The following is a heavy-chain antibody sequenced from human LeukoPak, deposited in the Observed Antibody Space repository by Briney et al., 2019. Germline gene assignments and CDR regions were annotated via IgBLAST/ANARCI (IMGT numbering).Heavy chain of an antibody. D-gene: IGHD2-21*02. CDR1: GFTFSSYS. V-gene: IGHV3-21*01. Sequence: PGGSLRLSCAASGFTFSSYSMNWVRQAPGKGLEWVSSISSSSSYIYYADSVKGRFTISRDNAKNSLYLQMNSLRAEDTAVYYCVRGLCGGDCYFDYFDYWGQGTLVTVSS. CDR2: ISSSSSYI. J-gene: IGHJ4*02. CDR3: VRGLCGGDCYFDYFDY.